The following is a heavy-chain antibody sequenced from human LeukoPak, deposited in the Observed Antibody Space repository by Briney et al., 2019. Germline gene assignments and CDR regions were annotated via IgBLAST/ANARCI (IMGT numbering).Heavy chain of an antibody. CDR3: ARHAYGTAMADIDY. J-gene: IGHJ4*02. Sequence: PSETLSLTCTVSGGSISTSYWSWIRQPPGKGLEWIGYIYYSGGTNYNPSLKSRVTISVATSKNQFSLKLSSVTAADTAVYYCARHAYGTAMADIDYWGQGTLVTVSS. CDR1: GGSISTSY. CDR2: IYYSGGT. V-gene: IGHV4-59*08. D-gene: IGHD5-18*01.